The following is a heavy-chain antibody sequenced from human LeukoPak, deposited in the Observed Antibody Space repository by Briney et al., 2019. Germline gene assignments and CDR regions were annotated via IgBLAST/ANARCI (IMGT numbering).Heavy chain of an antibody. Sequence: SETLSLACAVYGGSFSGYYWSWIRQPPGKGLEWIGEINHSGSTNYNPSLKSRVTISVDTFKNQFSLKLSSVTAADTAVYYCAREDQDQPFDYWGQGTLVTVSS. CDR2: INHSGST. J-gene: IGHJ4*02. D-gene: IGHD2-15*01. V-gene: IGHV4-34*01. CDR3: AREDQDQPFDY. CDR1: GGSFSGYY.